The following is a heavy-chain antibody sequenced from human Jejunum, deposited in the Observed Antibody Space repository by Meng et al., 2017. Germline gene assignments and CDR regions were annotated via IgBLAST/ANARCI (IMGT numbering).Heavy chain of an antibody. CDR2: ISGDGSNT. Sequence: DVQLVESGVGLVQLGGSLRLSCAASGFTFSRFWMHWVRQAPGKGLVWVSRISGDGSNTDYADSVKGRFTISRDNAENTLYLQMSSLRAEDTAVYYCVRLLDLDYWGQGTLVTVSS. D-gene: IGHD1-1*01. V-gene: IGHV3-74*01. CDR1: GFTFSRFW. J-gene: IGHJ4*02. CDR3: VRLLDLDY.